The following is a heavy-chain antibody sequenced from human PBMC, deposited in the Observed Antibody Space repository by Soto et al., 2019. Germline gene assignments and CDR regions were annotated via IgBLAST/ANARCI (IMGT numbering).Heavy chain of an antibody. Sequence: EGQLLESGGGLVQPGGSLRLSCAASGFMFGSYAMSWVRQAPGKGLEWVSGISGSGTDTYYADAVKGRVTISRDNAKNTLYLQMNGLRAEDTAIYYCAKDLLSSYYYGMDAWGQGTTVTVSS. D-gene: IGHD3-10*01. CDR3: AKDLLSSYYYGMDA. CDR1: GFMFGSYA. CDR2: ISGSGTDT. J-gene: IGHJ6*02. V-gene: IGHV3-23*01.